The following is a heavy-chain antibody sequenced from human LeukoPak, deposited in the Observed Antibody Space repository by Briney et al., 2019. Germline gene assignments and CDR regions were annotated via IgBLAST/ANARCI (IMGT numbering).Heavy chain of an antibody. J-gene: IGHJ4*02. V-gene: IGHV1-46*03. CDR2: INPSGGST. CDR3: AIIAAAGTKGY. Sequence: ASVKVSCKASGYTFTSYYMHWVRQAPGQGLEWMGIINPSGGSTSYAQKFQGRVTMTRDTSTSTVYMELSSLRSEDTAVYYCAIIAAAGTKGYWGQGTLVTVSS. D-gene: IGHD6-13*01. CDR1: GYTFTSYY.